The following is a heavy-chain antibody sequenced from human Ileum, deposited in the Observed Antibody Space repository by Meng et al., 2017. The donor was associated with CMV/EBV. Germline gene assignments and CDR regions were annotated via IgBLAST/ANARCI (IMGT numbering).Heavy chain of an antibody. D-gene: IGHD2-2*01. Sequence: GSLRLSCTVSGGSISTSSYYWGWIRQPPGKGLEWIGSISFTGRTYYNPSLRSRVTMSVDTSESQFSLKVTSVTAADTAVYYCVRSSTSGFDPWGQGTLVTVSS. J-gene: IGHJ5*02. CDR3: VRSSTSGFDP. CDR2: ISFTGRT. CDR1: GGSISTSSYY. V-gene: IGHV4-39*07.